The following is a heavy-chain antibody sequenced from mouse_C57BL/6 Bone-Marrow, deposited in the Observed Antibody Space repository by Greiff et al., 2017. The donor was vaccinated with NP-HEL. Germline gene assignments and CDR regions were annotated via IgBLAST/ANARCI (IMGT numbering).Heavy chain of an antibody. CDR1: GYTFTSYG. D-gene: IGHD2-2*01. Sequence: QVQLQQSGAELARPGASVKLSCKASGYTFTSYGISWVKQRTGQGLEWIGEIYPRSGNTYYNEKFKGKATLTADKSSSTAYMELRSLTSEDSAVYFCAREVATMVTTGYWGQGTTLTVSS. V-gene: IGHV1-81*01. CDR2: IYPRSGNT. CDR3: AREVATMVTTGY. J-gene: IGHJ2*01.